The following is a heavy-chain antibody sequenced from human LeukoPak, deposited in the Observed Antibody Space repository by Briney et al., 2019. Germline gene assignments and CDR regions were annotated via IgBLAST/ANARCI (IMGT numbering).Heavy chain of an antibody. Sequence: GASVKVSCKASGYTFTGYYMHWVRQAPGQGLEWMGWINPNSGGTNYAQKFQGRVTMTRDTSISTTYMELSRLRSDDTAVYYCAREFRTAGTGARFDYWGQGTLVTVSS. J-gene: IGHJ4*02. CDR3: AREFRTAGTGARFDY. V-gene: IGHV1-2*02. CDR2: INPNSGGT. D-gene: IGHD6-13*01. CDR1: GYTFTGYY.